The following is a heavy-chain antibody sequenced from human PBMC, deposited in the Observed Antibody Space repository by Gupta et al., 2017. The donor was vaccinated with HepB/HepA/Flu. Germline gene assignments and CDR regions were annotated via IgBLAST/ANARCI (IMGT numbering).Heavy chain of an antibody. CDR1: GFSLSTSGVG. CDR2: IYWDDDK. CDR3: AHSHYDHVSLFWFDP. V-gene: IGHV2-5*02. J-gene: IGHJ5*02. Sequence: GFSLSTSGVGVGWIRQPPGKALEWLALIYWDDDKRYSPSLKSRLTITKDTSKNQVVLTMTNMDPVDTATYYCAHSHYDHVSLFWFDPWGQGTLVTVSS. D-gene: IGHD3-3*01.